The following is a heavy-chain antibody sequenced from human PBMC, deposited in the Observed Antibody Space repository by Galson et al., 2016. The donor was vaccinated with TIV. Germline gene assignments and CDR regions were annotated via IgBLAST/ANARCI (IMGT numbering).Heavy chain of an antibody. V-gene: IGHV4-31*03. CDR2: IYNSGTT. J-gene: IGHJ1*01. Sequence: TLSLTCHASGASISNPGYFWTWIRQHPGKGLEWIGNIYNSGTTSHNPPLRSRVTISVDTSKNQFSLRLTSVTAADTAVYFCARWPGSGSYYDYFQTWGPGTQVIVS. D-gene: IGHD1-26*01. CDR3: ARWPGSGSYYDYFQT. CDR1: GASISNPGYF.